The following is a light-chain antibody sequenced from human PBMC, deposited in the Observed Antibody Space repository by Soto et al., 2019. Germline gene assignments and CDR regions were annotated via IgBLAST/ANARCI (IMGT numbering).Light chain of an antibody. CDR3: QHYNSYSEA. CDR2: KAS. J-gene: IGKJ1*01. Sequence: EIQMTQSPSTLFGSVGYRVIITCRASQTISSWLAWYQQKPGKAPKXXXYKASTLKSGVPSRFSGSGSGTEFTLTISSLQNDDFATYYCQHYNSYSEAFGQGTKVDIK. CDR1: QTISSW. V-gene: IGKV1-5*03.